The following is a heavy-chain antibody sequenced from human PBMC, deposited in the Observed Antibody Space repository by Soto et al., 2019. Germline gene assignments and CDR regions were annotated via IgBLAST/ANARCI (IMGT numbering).Heavy chain of an antibody. CDR2: IKSKADGETT. J-gene: IGHJ4*02. V-gene: IGHV3-15*01. D-gene: IGHD1-7*01. CDR1: GFTFAHAW. Sequence: GGSLRLSCTASGFTFAHAWMSWVRLAPGKGLEWVGLIKSKADGETTDYAAPVKGRFTISRDDSINMLYLQMNSLKTEDTAVYYCATDVPGENFPCDYWGQGTLVTVSS. CDR3: ATDVPGENFPCDY.